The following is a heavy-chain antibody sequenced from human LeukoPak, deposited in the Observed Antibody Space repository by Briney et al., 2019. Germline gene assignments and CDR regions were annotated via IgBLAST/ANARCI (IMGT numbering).Heavy chain of an antibody. D-gene: IGHD5-18*01. Sequence: PSETLSLTCTVSGGSIISSTYYWGWIRQPPGKGLEWIGSIHHSGTTYYNPSLQSRVTISVDTPKNHFSLNLSSVPAADTAVYYCARHPYSYDAFDIWGQGTMVTVSS. J-gene: IGHJ3*02. V-gene: IGHV4-39*01. CDR3: ARHPYSYDAFDI. CDR1: GGSIISSTYY. CDR2: IHHSGTT.